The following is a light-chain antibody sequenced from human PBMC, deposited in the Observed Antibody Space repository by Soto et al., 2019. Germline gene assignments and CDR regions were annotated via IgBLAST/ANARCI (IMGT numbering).Light chain of an antibody. CDR3: QQSDRFPYT. Sequence: DIVLTQSPGTLSLSAGERATLSCRASQSVSSNYLAWYQQKPGQAPRLLIYGASSRATGIPDRFSGSGSGTDYTLTITSLEPEEAAANYCQQSDRFPYTFGQATKLEIK. V-gene: IGKV3-20*01. J-gene: IGKJ2*01. CDR2: GAS. CDR1: QSVSSNY.